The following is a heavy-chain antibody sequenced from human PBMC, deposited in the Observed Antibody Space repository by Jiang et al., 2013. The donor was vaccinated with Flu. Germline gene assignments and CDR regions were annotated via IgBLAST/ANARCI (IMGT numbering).Heavy chain of an antibody. Sequence: GSGLVKPSETLSLTCTVSGGSISYYYWSWIRQPPGKGLEWIGYIYYTGNTNYNPSLKSRVTISVDTSENQVSLKLNSVTAADTAVYYCARFYSKYVLDGMDVWGKGTTVTVPS. V-gene: IGHV4-59*01. CDR2: IYYTGNT. D-gene: IGHD4-11*01. CDR3: ARFYSKYVLDGMDV. J-gene: IGHJ6*04. CDR1: GGSISYYY.